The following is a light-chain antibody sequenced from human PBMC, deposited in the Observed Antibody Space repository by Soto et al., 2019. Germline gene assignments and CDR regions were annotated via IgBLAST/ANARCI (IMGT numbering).Light chain of an antibody. CDR3: QQYNAYAWT. Sequence: DIQITQSPTTLSASVGDRVTITCRASQSISSLLAWYQQKPGRAPNLLIYDASSLESGVPSRFSGSGSGTEFTLTISSLQPDDFATYYCQQYNAYAWTFGQGTKVDIK. V-gene: IGKV1-5*01. CDR1: QSISSL. J-gene: IGKJ1*01. CDR2: DAS.